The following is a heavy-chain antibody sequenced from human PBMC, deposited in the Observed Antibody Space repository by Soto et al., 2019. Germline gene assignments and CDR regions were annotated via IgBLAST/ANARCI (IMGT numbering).Heavy chain of an antibody. Sequence: PTLVNPTETLTLTCTVSGFSLSNARMGVSWIRQPPGKALEWLAHIFSNDEKSYSTSLKSRLTISKDTSKSQVVLTMTNMDPVDTATYYCARIRDEPRNPDDTALHFAYWGQGTLVTVSS. D-gene: IGHD5-18*01. CDR2: IFSNDEK. V-gene: IGHV2-26*01. CDR3: ARIRDEPRNPDDTALHFAY. CDR1: GFSLSNARMG. J-gene: IGHJ4*02.